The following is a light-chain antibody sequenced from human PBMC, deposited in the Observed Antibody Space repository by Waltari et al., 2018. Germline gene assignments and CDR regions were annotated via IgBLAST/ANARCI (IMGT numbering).Light chain of an antibody. CDR1: QGISTY. CDR3: LQYDSNPRT. Sequence: MTQSPSSLSASAGDRVTITCRASQGISTYLNWYQQKPGKAPKRLIYAASSLESGVPYRFSGSGSGTDFTLTISSLQPEDFATYYCLQYDSNPRTFGQGTKVEIK. V-gene: IGKV1-17*01. CDR2: AAS. J-gene: IGKJ1*01.